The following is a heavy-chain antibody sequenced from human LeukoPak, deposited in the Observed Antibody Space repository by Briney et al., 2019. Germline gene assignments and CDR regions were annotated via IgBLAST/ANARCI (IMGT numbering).Heavy chain of an antibody. D-gene: IGHD6-19*01. CDR3: ASTTRKDSSGWYIIDY. CDR1: GFTFSDYY. J-gene: IGHJ4*02. V-gene: IGHV3-11*04. Sequence: GGSLRLSCAASGFTFSDYYMSWIRQAPGKGLEWVSYISSSGSTIYYADSVKGRFTISRDNAKNSLYLQMNSLRAEDTAVYYCASTTRKDSSGWYIIDYWGQGTLVTVSS. CDR2: ISSSGSTI.